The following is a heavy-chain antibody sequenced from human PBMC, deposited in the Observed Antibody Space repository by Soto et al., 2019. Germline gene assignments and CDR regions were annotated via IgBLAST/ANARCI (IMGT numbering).Heavy chain of an antibody. CDR1: GGSISSGGPY. Sequence: SETLSLICTVSGGSISSGGPYWNWIRQRPEKGLEWIGYIYYSGRTNYNPALKSRITISVDTSKNQFSLKLSSVTAADTAMYYCARGGIVDVGAIVYWGQGALVTVSS. J-gene: IGHJ4*02. CDR3: ARGGIVDVGAIVY. V-gene: IGHV4-31*03. CDR2: IYYSGRT. D-gene: IGHD1-26*01.